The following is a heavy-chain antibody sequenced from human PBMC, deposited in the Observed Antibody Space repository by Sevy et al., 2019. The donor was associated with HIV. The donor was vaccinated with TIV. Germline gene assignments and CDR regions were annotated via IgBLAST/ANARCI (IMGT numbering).Heavy chain of an antibody. D-gene: IGHD2-15*01. J-gene: IGHJ3*02. Sequence: GGSLRLSCSASGFTFSSYAMHWVRQAPGKGLEYVSAISSNGGSTYYEDSVKGRFTISRDNSKNTLYLQMSSLRAGDKAVYYCVKEGVVVVVAVRHDAFDIWGQGTMVTVSS. CDR1: GFTFSSYA. CDR2: ISSNGGST. CDR3: VKEGVVVVVAVRHDAFDI. V-gene: IGHV3-64D*06.